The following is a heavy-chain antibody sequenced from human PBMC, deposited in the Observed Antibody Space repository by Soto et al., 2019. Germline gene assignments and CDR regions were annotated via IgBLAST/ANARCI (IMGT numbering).Heavy chain of an antibody. CDR3: GPDTLDY. J-gene: IGHJ4*02. CDR2: MWYDGSNK. CDR1: GFMFSSHG. Sequence: QVQLVESGGGVVQPGRSLRLSCAASGFMFSSHGMHWIRQAPGKGLEWVAVMWYDGSNKYYADSVKGRFTISRDNSKNTLYLQMNSLRVEDTAVYYCGPDTLDYWGQGTLVTVSS. V-gene: IGHV3-33*01.